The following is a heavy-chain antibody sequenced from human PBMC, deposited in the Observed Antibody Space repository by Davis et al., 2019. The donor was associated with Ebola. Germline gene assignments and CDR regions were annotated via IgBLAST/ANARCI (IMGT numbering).Heavy chain of an antibody. V-gene: IGHV1-3*01. D-gene: IGHD6-13*01. CDR3: ARGAAAAYDAFDI. J-gene: IGHJ3*02. CDR1: GYTFTSYA. Sequence: ASVKVSCKASGYTFTSYAMHWVRQAPGQRLEWMGWINAGNGNTKYSQKFQGRVTITRDTSASTAYMELSRLRSDDTAVYYCARGAAAAYDAFDIWGQGTMVTVSS. CDR2: INAGNGNT.